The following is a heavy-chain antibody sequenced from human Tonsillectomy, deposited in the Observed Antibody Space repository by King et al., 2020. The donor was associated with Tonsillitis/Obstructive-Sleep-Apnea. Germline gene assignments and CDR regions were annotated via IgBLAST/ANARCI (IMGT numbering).Heavy chain of an antibody. D-gene: IGHD4-23*01. J-gene: IGHJ6*03. Sequence: VQLQESGPGLVKPSETLSLTCTVSGGSISSYYWSWIRQPPGKGLEWIGYIYYSGSTNYNPSLKSRVTISVDTSKNQFSLKLSSVTAADTAVYYCARRSGGNFDYYYMDVWGKGTTVTVSS. V-gene: IGHV4-59*08. CDR1: GGSISSYY. CDR2: IYYSGST. CDR3: ARRSGGNFDYYYMDV.